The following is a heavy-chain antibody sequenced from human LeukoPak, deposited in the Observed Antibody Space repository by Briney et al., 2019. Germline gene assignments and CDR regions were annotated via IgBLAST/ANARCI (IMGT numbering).Heavy chain of an antibody. D-gene: IGHD3-22*01. CDR2: ISTNGGST. V-gene: IGHV3-23*01. Sequence: GGSPRLSCEASVFTFSSYAMSWVRQAPGQGLEWVSGISTNGGSTSYADSGKGRLTISRDNPRNMLYMEMNRLRAEDTAVYYCSVMHRYYDGSGYWVQWGQGTLVTVSS. J-gene: IGHJ4*02. CDR1: VFTFSSYA. CDR3: SVMHRYYDGSGYWVQ.